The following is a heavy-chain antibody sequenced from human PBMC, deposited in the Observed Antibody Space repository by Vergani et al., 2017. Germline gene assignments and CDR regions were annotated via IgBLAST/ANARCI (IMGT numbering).Heavy chain of an antibody. Sequence: QVQLVQSGAEVKKPGSSVKVSCKASGGTFSSYAISWVRQAPGQGLEWMGGIIPIFGTANYAQKFQGRVTITADESTSTAYMELSSLRSADTAVYYCTREPSPYRLTGRAWFDPWGQGTLVTVSS. CDR1: GGTFSSYA. D-gene: IGHD3-9*01. CDR3: TREPSPYRLTGRAWFDP. V-gene: IGHV1-69*01. CDR2: IIPIFGTA. J-gene: IGHJ5*02.